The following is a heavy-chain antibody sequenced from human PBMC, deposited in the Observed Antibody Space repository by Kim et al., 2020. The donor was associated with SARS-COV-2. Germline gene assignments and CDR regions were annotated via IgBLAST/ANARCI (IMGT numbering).Heavy chain of an antibody. CDR1: GYTFTGYY. J-gene: IGHJ3*02. Sequence: ASVKVSCKASGYTFTGYYMHWVRQAPGQGLEWMGWINPNSGGTNYAQKFQGRVTMTRDTSISTAYMELSRLRSDDTAVYYCARVPPGFTILGAFDIWGQGTMVTVSS. CDR3: ARVPPGFTILGAFDI. CDR2: INPNSGGT. D-gene: IGHD3-9*01. V-gene: IGHV1-2*02.